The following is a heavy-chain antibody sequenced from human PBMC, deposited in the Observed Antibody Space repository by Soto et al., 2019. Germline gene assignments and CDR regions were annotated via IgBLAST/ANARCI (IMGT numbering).Heavy chain of an antibody. CDR3: ARDQTPYSSGPEVFDY. D-gene: IGHD6-19*01. J-gene: IGHJ4*02. V-gene: IGHV3-30-3*01. Sequence: SLRLSCAASGFTFSSYAMHWVRQAPGKGLEWVAVISYDGSNKYYADSVKGRFTISRDNSKNTLYLQMNSLRAEDTAVYYCARDQTPYSSGPEVFDYWGQGTLVTVSS. CDR2: ISYDGSNK. CDR1: GFTFSSYA.